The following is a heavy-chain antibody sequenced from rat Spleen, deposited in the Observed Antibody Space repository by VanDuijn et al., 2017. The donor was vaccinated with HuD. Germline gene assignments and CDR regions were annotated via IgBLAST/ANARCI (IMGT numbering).Heavy chain of an antibody. CDR1: GFTFNDHF. D-gene: IGHD2-2*01. J-gene: IGHJ1*01. Sequence: EVQLVESNGGLVQPGRSLKLSCAASGFTFNDHFMAWVRQAPTKGLEWVATISSDGSSTYYRDSVKGRFTISRDNAKNTLFLQMDSLGSEDTATYHCARAGYLRDWYFDFWGPGTMVTVSS. V-gene: IGHV5-29*01. CDR2: ISSDGSST. CDR3: ARAGYLRDWYFDF.